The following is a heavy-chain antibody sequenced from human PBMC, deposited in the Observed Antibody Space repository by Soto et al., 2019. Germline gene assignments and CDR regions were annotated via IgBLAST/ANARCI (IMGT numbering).Heavy chain of an antibody. Sequence: SETLSLTCAVYGGSFSCYYWSWIRQPPGKGLEWIGEINHSGSTNYNPSLKSRVTISVDTSKNQFSLKLSSVTAADTAVYYCASRTRWIAAAGTGLGLVYWGQGTLVTVSS. D-gene: IGHD6-13*01. CDR2: INHSGST. CDR1: GGSFSCYY. J-gene: IGHJ4*02. CDR3: ASRTRWIAAAGTGLGLVY. V-gene: IGHV4-34*01.